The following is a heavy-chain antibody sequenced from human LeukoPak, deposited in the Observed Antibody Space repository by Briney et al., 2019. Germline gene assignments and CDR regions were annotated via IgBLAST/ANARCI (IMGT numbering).Heavy chain of an antibody. CDR1: GYSFTSYW. CDR2: IYPGDSDT. J-gene: IGHJ4*02. D-gene: IGHD3-22*01. Sequence: GESLKISCKGSGYSFTSYWIGWVRQMPGKGLEWMGIIYPGDSDTRYSPSFQGQVTISADKSISTAYLQWSSLKASDTAMYYCARRLAYYYDSSGYYGRYYFDYWGQGTLVTVSS. CDR3: ARRLAYYYDSSGYYGRYYFDY. V-gene: IGHV5-51*01.